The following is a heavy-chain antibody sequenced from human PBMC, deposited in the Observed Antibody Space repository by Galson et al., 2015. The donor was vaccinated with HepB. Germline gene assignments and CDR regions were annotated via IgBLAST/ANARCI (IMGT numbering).Heavy chain of an antibody. J-gene: IGHJ4*02. CDR3: AKGSAAGRPYCFDF. CDR1: GFTFSSYA. D-gene: IGHD6-6*01. V-gene: IGHV3-23*01. Sequence: SLRLSCAASGFTFSSYAMSWVRQAPGKELEWVSAISGGGGYTYHADSVKGRLTISRDNSRNTLYLQMNGLRAEDTAVYYCAKGSAAGRPYCFDFWGQGTLVTVSS. CDR2: ISGGGGYT.